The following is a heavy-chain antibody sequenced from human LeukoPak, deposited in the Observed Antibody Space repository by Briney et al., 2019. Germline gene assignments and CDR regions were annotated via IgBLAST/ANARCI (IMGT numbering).Heavy chain of an antibody. CDR1: GGTFSSYA. CDR2: IIPIFGTA. V-gene: IGHV1-69*06. J-gene: IGHJ1*01. Sequence: ASVKVSCKASGGTFSSYAISWVRQAPGQGLEWMGGIIPIFGTANYAQKFQGRVTITADKSTSTAYMELSSVTAADTAVYYCARGPPVSSGWYREDFQHWGQGTLVTVSS. D-gene: IGHD6-19*01. CDR3: ARGPPVSSGWYREDFQH.